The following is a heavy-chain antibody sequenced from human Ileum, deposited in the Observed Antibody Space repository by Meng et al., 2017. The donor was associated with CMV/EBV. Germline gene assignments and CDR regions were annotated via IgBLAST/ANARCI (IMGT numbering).Heavy chain of an antibody. D-gene: IGHD2-2*01. CDR1: GDSISSGDFY. J-gene: IGHJ4*02. V-gene: IGHV4-30-4*08. Sequence: QVRLEESGAGLVKPSQTLSIICPVSGDSISSGDFYWTWIRQSPGKGPEWIGYIYYSGSTYYNPSLKSRLTIALDTSKNQFSLRLTSVTDADTGVYYCAADISTAWFYYWGQGSLVTVSS. CDR2: IYYSGST. CDR3: AADISTAWFYY.